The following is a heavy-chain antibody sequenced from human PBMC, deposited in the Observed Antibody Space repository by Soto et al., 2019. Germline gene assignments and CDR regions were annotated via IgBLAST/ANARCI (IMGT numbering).Heavy chain of an antibody. D-gene: IGHD4-17*01. J-gene: IGHJ4*02. CDR3: ARRNKDYGDDGGCFDF. CDR2: IYYSGST. CDR1: GGSISSSSYY. Sequence: QLQLQESGPGLVKPSETLSLTCTVSGGSISSSSYYWGWIRQPPGKGLEWIGSIYYSGSTYYNPSLKSRVTISVDTSKTQFSLKLSSVTAADTAVYYCARRNKDYGDDGGCFDFWGPGTLVTVSS. V-gene: IGHV4-39*01.